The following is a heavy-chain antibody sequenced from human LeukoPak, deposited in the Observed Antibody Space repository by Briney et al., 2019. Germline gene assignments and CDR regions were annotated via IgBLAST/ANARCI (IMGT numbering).Heavy chain of an antibody. D-gene: IGHD2-15*01. CDR2: IYYSGST. CDR3: ARRDCSGGSCYFQP. J-gene: IGHJ1*01. V-gene: IGHV4-39*01. CDR1: GGSVSSGSHY. Sequence: SETLSLTCTVSGGSVSSGSHYWNWIRQPPGKGLEWIGSIYYSGSTNYNPSLQSRVTISVDTSKSQFSLRLSSVTAADTAMYYCARRDCSGGSCYFQPWGQGTLVTVSS.